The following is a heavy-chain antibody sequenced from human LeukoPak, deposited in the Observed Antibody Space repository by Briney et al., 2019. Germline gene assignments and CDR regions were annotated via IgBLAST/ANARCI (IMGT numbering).Heavy chain of an antibody. V-gene: IGHV3-30-3*01. D-gene: IGHD5-18*01. J-gene: IGHJ4*02. CDR3: GRDENGYGYVAY. CDR2: ISYDGSNK. CDR1: GFTFSSYA. Sequence: PGRSLRLSCAASGFTFSSYAMHWVRQAPGKGLEWVAVISYDGSNKYYADSVKGRFTISRDNSKNTLYLQMNSLRAEDTAVYFCGRDENGYGYVAYWGQGTLVTVSS.